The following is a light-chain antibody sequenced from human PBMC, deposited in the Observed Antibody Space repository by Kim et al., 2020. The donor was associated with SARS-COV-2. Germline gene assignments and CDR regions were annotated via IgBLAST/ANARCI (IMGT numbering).Light chain of an antibody. CDR1: QGIRSEF. CDR3: QQYTTSPQAYT. Sequence: GDRASLFYKESQGIRSEFLAWYQQISGQPRGVLIYGASNRAAGIPDRFSGGGSGTDFTLTITRLEPADSAVYYCQQYTTSPQAYTFGQETKLEI. J-gene: IGKJ2*01. V-gene: IGKV3-20*01. CDR2: GAS.